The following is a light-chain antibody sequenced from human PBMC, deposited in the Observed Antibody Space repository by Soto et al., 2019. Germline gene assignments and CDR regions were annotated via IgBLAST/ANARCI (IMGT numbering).Light chain of an antibody. V-gene: IGKV1-5*01. CDR1: QSISSS. Sequence: DIQMTQSPSTLSASVGDRVTITCRASQSISSSLAWYQQKPGKAPKLLIYDASSLESGVPSRFSGSGSGTEFTLTISSLQPDEFATYYCQQYNTYSPWTVGQGTKVEIK. J-gene: IGKJ1*01. CDR3: QQYNTYSPWT. CDR2: DAS.